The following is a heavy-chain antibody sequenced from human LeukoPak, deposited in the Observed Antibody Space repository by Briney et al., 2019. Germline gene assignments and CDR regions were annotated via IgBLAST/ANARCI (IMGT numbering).Heavy chain of an antibody. J-gene: IGHJ4*02. CDR2: INPNSGGT. CDR3: ARGPGVLGKVY. V-gene: IGHV1-2*02. CDR1: GYTFTGYY. Sequence: GASVKVSCKTSGYTFTGYYMHWVRQAPGQGLEWMGWINPNSGGTNYAQKFQGRVTMTRDTSISTAYMELTRLRSDDAAVYYCARGPGVLGKVYWGQGTLVTVSS. D-gene: IGHD7-27*01.